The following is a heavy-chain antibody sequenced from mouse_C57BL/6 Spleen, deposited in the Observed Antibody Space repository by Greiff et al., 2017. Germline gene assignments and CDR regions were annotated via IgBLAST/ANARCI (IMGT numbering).Heavy chain of an antibody. Sequence: VQLQQSGPELVKPGASVKISCKASGYSFNDYNMNWVKQSNGKSLEWIGVINPNYGTTSYNQKFKGKATLTVDQSSSTAYMQLNSLSSEDSAVYYCARSKGGLPWYFDVWGTGTTVTVSS. CDR1: GYSFNDYN. CDR2: INPNYGTT. D-gene: IGHD2-4*01. J-gene: IGHJ1*03. V-gene: IGHV1-39*01. CDR3: ARSKGGLPWYFDV.